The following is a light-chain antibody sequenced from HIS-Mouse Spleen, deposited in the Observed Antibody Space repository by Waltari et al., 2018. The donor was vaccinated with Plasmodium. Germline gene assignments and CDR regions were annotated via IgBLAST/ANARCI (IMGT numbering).Light chain of an antibody. V-gene: IGKV1-39*01. J-gene: IGKJ1*01. CDR2: AAS. CDR1: QSSSSY. Sequence: DIQMTQSPSSLSASVGDRVPITFRASQSSSSYLNWYQQKPGKSPKLLVYAASSLQSGVPSRFSGSGSGTDFTLTISSLQPEDFATYDCQQSYSTWTFGQGTKVEIK. CDR3: QQSYSTWT.